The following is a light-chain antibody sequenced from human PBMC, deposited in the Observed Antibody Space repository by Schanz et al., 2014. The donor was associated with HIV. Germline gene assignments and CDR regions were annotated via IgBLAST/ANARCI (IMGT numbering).Light chain of an antibody. CDR3: QTWGTGIRV. J-gene: IGLJ3*02. V-gene: IGLV4-69*01. CDR1: SGHSSYA. Sequence: QSVLTQSPSASASLGASVKLTCTLSSGHSSYAIAWHQQQPETGPRYLMKLNSDGSHRKGDGIPDRFSGSSSGAERYLTISSLQSEDEADYYCQTWGTGIRVFGGGTKLTVL. CDR2: LNSDGSH.